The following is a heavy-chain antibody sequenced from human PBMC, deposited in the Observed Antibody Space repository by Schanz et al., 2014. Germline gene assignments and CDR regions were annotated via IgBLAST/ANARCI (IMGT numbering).Heavy chain of an antibody. Sequence: EVQLVESGGGLVQPRGSLRLSCAASEFSFSSFGMNWVRQAPGKGLEWVSYISSSSSTIYYADSVKGRFTISRDNAKNSQYLQMNSLRAEDTALDYCARDSGSSSWYASDYWGQGTLVAVSS. V-gene: IGHV3-48*01. J-gene: IGHJ4*02. CDR2: ISSSSSTI. CDR3: ARDSGSSSWYASDY. CDR1: EFSFSSFG. D-gene: IGHD6-13*01.